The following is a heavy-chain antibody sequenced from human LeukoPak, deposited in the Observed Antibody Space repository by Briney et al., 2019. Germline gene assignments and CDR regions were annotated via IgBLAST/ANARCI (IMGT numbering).Heavy chain of an antibody. CDR2: ISSSSSYT. CDR3: ARRGYYDSSGYLFDY. CDR1: GFTFSDYY. Sequence: GGSLRLSCAASGFTFSDYYMSWIRQAPGKGLEWVSYISSSSSYTNYADSVKGRFTISRDNAKNSLYLQMNSLRAEDTALYYCARRGYYDSSGYLFDYWGQGTLVTVSS. D-gene: IGHD3-22*01. V-gene: IGHV3-11*06. J-gene: IGHJ4*02.